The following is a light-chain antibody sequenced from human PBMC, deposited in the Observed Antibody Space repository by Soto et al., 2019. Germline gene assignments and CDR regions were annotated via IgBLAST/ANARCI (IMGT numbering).Light chain of an antibody. CDR1: SSDVGGYNY. CDR2: DVS. Sequence: QSVLTQPASGSGSPGQSITISCTGTSSDVGGYNYVSWYQQHPGKAPKLMIYDVSNRPSGVSNRFSGSKSGNTASLTISGLQAEDEADYYCSSYTSSSTLVFGGGTRSPS. CDR3: SSYTSSSTLV. V-gene: IGLV2-14*01. J-gene: IGLJ2*01.